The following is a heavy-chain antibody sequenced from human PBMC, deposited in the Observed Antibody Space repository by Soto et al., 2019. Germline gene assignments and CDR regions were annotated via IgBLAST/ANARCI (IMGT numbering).Heavy chain of an antibody. CDR1: GFTFSSYV. V-gene: IGHV3-23*01. D-gene: IGHD3-22*01. J-gene: IGHJ3*02. CDR3: ARPAYSSGYYYDAFDI. Sequence: PGGSLRLSCAASGFTFSSYVMSWVRQAPGKGLEWVSAISGSGGSTYYADSVKGRFTISRDNSKNTLYLQMNSLRAEDTAVYYCARPAYSSGYYYDAFDIWGQGTMVTVSS. CDR2: ISGSGGST.